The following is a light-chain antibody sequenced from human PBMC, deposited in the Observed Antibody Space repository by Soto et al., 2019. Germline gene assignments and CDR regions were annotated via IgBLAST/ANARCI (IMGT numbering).Light chain of an antibody. V-gene: IGKV3-20*01. Sequence: EIVLTQSPGTLSLSPGERATLSCRASQSVSSRCLAWYQQKAGQAPRLLIYGASSRATGIPDRFSGSGSGPDFPLNISRLEPEDFAVYYCQPYGSSPPRTFGQGTQLEIK. CDR2: GAS. CDR1: QSVSSRC. J-gene: IGKJ2*01. CDR3: QPYGSSPPRT.